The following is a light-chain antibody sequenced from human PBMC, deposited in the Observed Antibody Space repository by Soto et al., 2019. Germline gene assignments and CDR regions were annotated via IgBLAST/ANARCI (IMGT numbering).Light chain of an antibody. CDR3: SSYTSSSPRV. Sequence: QSVLTQPASASGSPGQSITISCTGTSSDVGGYKYVSWYQQHPGEAPKLMIYDVSNRPSGVSNRFSGSKSGNTASLTISGLQAEDEDDYYCSSYTSSSPRVFGTGTKLTVL. CDR2: DVS. V-gene: IGLV2-14*01. J-gene: IGLJ1*01. CDR1: SSDVGGYKY.